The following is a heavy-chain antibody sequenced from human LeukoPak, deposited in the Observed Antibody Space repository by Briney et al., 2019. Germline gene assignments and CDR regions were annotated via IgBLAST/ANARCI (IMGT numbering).Heavy chain of an antibody. CDR3: AHXAVWGSYRPLSHFDY. D-gene: IGHD3-16*02. CDR1: GYXXTXXX. J-gene: IGHJ4*02. CDR2: XNXXXRRT. V-gene: IGHV1-2*02. Sequence: ASVKVSCKASGYXXTXXXXXWVXXXPGXXXXXMXXXNXXXRRTHYPQKFXDRVTLTRDTSISKAYMDLSRLTSDDTAVYYCAHXAVWGSYRPLSHFDYWGQGTLVTVSS.